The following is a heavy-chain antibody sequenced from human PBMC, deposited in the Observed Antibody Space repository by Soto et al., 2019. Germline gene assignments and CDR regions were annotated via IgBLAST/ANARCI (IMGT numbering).Heavy chain of an antibody. CDR3: ARLGDTAISNPFDY. V-gene: IGHV1-69*12. CDR1: GGTFSSYA. D-gene: IGHD5-18*01. J-gene: IGHJ4*02. Sequence: QVQLVQSGAEVKKPGSSVKVSCKASGGTFSSYAISWVRQAPGQGLEWMGGIIPIFGTANYAQKFQGRVTXXAXEXXSTAYMELSSLRSEDTAVYYCARLGDTAISNPFDYWGQGTLVTVSS. CDR2: IIPIFGTA.